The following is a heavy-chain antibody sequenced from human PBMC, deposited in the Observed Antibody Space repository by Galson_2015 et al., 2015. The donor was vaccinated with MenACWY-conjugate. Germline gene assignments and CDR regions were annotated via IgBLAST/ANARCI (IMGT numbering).Heavy chain of an antibody. J-gene: IGHJ4*02. CDR3: ARPVRVRLNVSPYYFDN. V-gene: IGHV3-7*03. Sequence: SLRLSCAASGFSLSHYWMSWVRQAPGKGLEWVANIKEDGSERYYVGSVKGRFTISRDNAKNSLFLQMNSLRAEDAAVYYCARPVRVRLNVSPYYFDNWGQGTLVTVSS. CDR2: IKEDGSER. CDR1: GFSLSHYW. D-gene: IGHD3-16*01.